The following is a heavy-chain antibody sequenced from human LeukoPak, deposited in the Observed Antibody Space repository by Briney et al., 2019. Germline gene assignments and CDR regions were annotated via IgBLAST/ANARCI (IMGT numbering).Heavy chain of an antibody. CDR3: ARDGSSRSLQY. Sequence: PGGSLRLSCAASGFTVSSNFMHWVRQAPGKGLEWVSLIHRDDTYYADSVKGRFTISRDNSKNTLYLQMNSLRAEDTAVYYCARDGSSRSLQYWGQGTLVTVSS. V-gene: IGHV3-53*01. J-gene: IGHJ1*01. CDR1: GFTVSSNF. CDR2: IHRDDT.